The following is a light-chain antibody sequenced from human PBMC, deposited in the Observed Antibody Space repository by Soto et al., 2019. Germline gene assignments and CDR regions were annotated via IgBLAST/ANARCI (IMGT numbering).Light chain of an antibody. V-gene: IGKV3-20*01. Sequence: ELVLTQSPGTLSLSPGERATLSCRASQSLSSRNLAWYQQKRGQAPRLLIHDASSRATGIPDRFRGSGSGTHFTLTVSRLEPEDFAVYYCQQFRKSPYNFGPGTKGDIK. J-gene: IGKJ3*01. CDR2: DAS. CDR3: QQFRKSPYN. CDR1: QSLSSRN.